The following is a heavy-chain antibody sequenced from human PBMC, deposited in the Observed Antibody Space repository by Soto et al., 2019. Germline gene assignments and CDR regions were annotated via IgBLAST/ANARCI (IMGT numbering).Heavy chain of an antibody. V-gene: IGHV3-30*09. CDR1: GFSLTVYS. J-gene: IGHJ4*02. CDR2: IQPDGVTK. Sequence: QVQLVESGGGVVQPGRSLRLSCRISGFSLTVYSMNWVRQAPAKGLEWVAVIQPDGVTKNYADSVQGRVVISGDNSKNTLSLEMDSLTPEDTAVYYCARGIQGFDYWGQGTLVTVSS. CDR3: ARGIQGFDY.